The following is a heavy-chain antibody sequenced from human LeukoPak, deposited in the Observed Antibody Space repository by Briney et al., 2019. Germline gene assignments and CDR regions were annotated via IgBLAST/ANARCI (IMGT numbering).Heavy chain of an antibody. CDR2: IWYDGSNK. CDR1: GSTLSSYG. Sequence: GRSLRLSCAASGSTLSSYGMHWVRQAPGKGLEWVAVIWYDGSNKYYADSVKGRFTISRDNSKNTLYLQMNSLRAEDTAVYYCARDKWTSSWTNNWFDPWGQGTLVNVSP. J-gene: IGHJ5*02. CDR3: ARDKWTSSWTNNWFDP. D-gene: IGHD6-13*01. V-gene: IGHV3-33*01.